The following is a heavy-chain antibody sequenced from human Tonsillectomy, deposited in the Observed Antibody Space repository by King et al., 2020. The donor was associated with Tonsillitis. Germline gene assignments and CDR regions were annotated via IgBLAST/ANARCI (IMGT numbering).Heavy chain of an antibody. V-gene: IGHV3-20*04. CDR2: INWNGGST. CDR3: AGGFIRFLEWSPPGDV. CDR1: GFTLDDYC. Sequence: VQLVESGGVVVRPGGSLRLSCSASGFTLDDYCMSWVRQAPGKGLEWVSGINWNGGSTGYADSVKGRFTISRANAKNSLYLHMNSLRAEDTALYYCAGGFIRFLEWSPPGDVWGKGTTVTVSS. D-gene: IGHD3-3*01. J-gene: IGHJ6*04.